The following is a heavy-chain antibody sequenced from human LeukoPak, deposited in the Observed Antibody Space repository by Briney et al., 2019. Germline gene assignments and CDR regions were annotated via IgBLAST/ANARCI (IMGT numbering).Heavy chain of an antibody. CDR3: ARDPYDSSGYSQPFDP. Sequence: ASVKVSCKASGYTFTSYGISWVRQAPGQGLEWMGWISAYNGNTNYAQKLQGRVTMTTDTSTSTAYMELRSLRSDDTAVYYCARDPYDSSGYSQPFDPWGQGTLVTVSS. CDR2: ISAYNGNT. CDR1: GYTFTSYG. D-gene: IGHD3-22*01. V-gene: IGHV1-18*01. J-gene: IGHJ5*02.